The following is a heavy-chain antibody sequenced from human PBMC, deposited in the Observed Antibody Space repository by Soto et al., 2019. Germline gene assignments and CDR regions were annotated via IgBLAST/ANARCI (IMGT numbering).Heavy chain of an antibody. J-gene: IGHJ5*02. CDR1: GYTFTSYA. V-gene: IGHV1-3*01. CDR3: ARTSVSIAVAGNYNWCEP. Sequence: ASVKVSCKAYGYTFTSYAMHWVRQAPGQRLEWMGWINAGNGNTKYSQKFQGRVTITRDTSASTAYMELSSLRSEDTAVYYCARTSVSIAVAGNYNWCEPWGQGTLVTVSS. CDR2: INAGNGNT. D-gene: IGHD6-19*01.